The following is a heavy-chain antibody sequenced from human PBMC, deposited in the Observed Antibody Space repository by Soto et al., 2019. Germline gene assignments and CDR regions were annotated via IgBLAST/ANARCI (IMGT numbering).Heavy chain of an antibody. J-gene: IGHJ4*01. V-gene: IGHV4-30-4*01. D-gene: IGHD4-17*01. Sequence: SETLSLTCTVSGGSISNADYYWSWIRQPPGKGLEWIGYIYYSGRVYYSPSLKSRVTISVDTSKNQFSLRLRSVTAADTAVFYCASSAVTTDDFDDWRHGTLVTVSS. CDR2: IYYSGRV. CDR1: GGSISNADYY. CDR3: ASSAVTTDDFDD.